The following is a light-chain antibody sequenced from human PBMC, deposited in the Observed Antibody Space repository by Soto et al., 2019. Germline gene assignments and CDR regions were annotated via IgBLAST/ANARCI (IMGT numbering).Light chain of an antibody. Sequence: EIVLTQSPGTLSLSPGERATLSCRAIQSVSSSYLAWYQQKPGQAPRLVIYGASSRATGIPDRFSGSGSGTDFTLTISSLQSEDFAVYYCQQYNNWPPWTFGQGTKVDIK. V-gene: IGKV3-20*01. CDR1: QSVSSSY. CDR3: QQYNNWPPWT. J-gene: IGKJ1*01. CDR2: GAS.